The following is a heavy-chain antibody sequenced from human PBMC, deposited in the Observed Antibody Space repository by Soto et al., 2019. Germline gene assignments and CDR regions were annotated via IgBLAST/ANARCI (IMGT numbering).Heavy chain of an antibody. CDR1: GFTFTSSA. V-gene: IGHV1-58*01. Sequence: GASVEVSCKASGFTFTSSAVHWVLQAREQRLEWRGWIVVGSGNTNYAQKFQERVTITTDMSTSTAYMELTSLRSEDTAVYYCAADSTLQYYYNYGLDVWGQGTTVTVSS. CDR3: AADSTLQYYYNYGLDV. J-gene: IGHJ6*02. D-gene: IGHD4-4*01. CDR2: IVVGSGNT.